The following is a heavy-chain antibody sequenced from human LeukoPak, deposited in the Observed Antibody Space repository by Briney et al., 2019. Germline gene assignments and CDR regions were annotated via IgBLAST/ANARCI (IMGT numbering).Heavy chain of an antibody. CDR2: ISSSSSYI. J-gene: IGHJ4*02. V-gene: IGHV3-21*01. D-gene: IGHD4-17*01. CDR3: ARVSEDYGDYPLDY. Sequence: PGGSLRLSCAASGFTVSSNHMCWVRQAPGKGLEWVSSISSSSSYIYYADSVKGRFTISRDNAKNSLYLQMNSLRAEDTAVYYCARVSEDYGDYPLDYWGQGTLVTVSS. CDR1: GFTVSSNH.